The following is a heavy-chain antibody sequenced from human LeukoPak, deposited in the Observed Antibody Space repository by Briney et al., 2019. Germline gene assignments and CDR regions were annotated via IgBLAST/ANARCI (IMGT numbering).Heavy chain of an antibody. J-gene: IGHJ6*02. D-gene: IGHD4-17*01. CDR1: GYTFTGYY. CDR3: ARDRSYGDYDYYYGMDV. V-gene: IGHV1-2*02. CDR2: INPNSGVT. Sequence: GASVKVSCKASGYTFTGYYMHWVRQAPGQGLEWMGWINPNSGVTNYAQKFQGRVTMTRDTSTSTAYMELSRLRSDDTAVYYCARDRSYGDYDYYYGMDVWGQGTTVTVSS.